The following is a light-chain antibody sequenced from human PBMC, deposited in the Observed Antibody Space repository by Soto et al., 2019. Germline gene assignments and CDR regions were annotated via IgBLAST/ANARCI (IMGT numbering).Light chain of an antibody. CDR2: DAS. V-gene: IGKV1-5*01. CDR3: QQYNSFSLT. Sequence: DVHMTHSPSTLSASVLDRVTITFLASQIVSSRLAWYQQKPGKAPKVLIYDASSLNIGVPSRFSGSGSETDFTLTISSLQPEDFAIYYCQQYNSFSLTFGGGTKVDIK. J-gene: IGKJ4*01. CDR1: QIVSSR.